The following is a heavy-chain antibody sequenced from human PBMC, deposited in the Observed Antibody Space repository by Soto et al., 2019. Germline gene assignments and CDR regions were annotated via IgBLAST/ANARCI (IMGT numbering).Heavy chain of an antibody. CDR3: ARSAYGDYFYYYYMDV. Sequence: EVQLVESGGGLVQPGGSQRLSCAASGFTFSRYWMHWVRQAPGKGLVWVSRINSDGSTTNYADSVKGRFTISRDIAKNTLYLQMNSLRAEDTALYYCARSAYGDYFYYYYMDVWGKGTTVTVSS. V-gene: IGHV3-74*01. D-gene: IGHD4-17*01. J-gene: IGHJ6*03. CDR1: GFTFSRYW. CDR2: INSDGSTT.